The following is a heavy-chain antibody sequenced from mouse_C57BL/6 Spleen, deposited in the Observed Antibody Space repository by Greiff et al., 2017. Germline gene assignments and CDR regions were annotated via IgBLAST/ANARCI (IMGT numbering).Heavy chain of an antibody. D-gene: IGHD3-2*02. CDR2: IDPENGDT. CDR1: GFNIKDDY. V-gene: IGHV14-4*01. CDR3: TRQLRLRYYAMDY. Sequence: VQLQQSGAELVRPGASVKLSCTASGFNIKDDYMHWVKQRPEQGLEWIGWIDPENGDTEYASKFQGRATITADTSSNTAYLQLSSLTSEDTAVYYCTRQLRLRYYAMDYWGQGTSVTVSS. J-gene: IGHJ4*01.